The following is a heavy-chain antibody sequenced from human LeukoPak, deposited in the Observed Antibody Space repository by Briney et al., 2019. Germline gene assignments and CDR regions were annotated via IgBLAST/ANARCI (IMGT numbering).Heavy chain of an antibody. J-gene: IGHJ5*02. D-gene: IGHD4-17*01. V-gene: IGHV4-61*01. CDR1: GGAVSSGSYY. CDR2: IHYSGST. CDR3: TRTNYGDYNWFDP. Sequence: SETLSLTCTVSGGAVSSGSYYWSWIRQPPGQGLVLIGYIHYSGSTKYDHSLKGRFTMSVDTSKNQFSLKVTSVTAADTAIYYCTRTNYGDYNWFDPWGQGTLVTVSS.